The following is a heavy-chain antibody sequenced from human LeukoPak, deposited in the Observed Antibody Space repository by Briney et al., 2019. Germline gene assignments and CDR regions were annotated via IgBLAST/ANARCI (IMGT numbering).Heavy chain of an antibody. J-gene: IGHJ4*02. CDR2: IQFDGANK. D-gene: IGHD6-19*01. CDR1: GFTFSTSA. Sequence: GGSLRLSCAASGFTFSTSAMHWVRQAPGKGLEWGAFIQFDGANKYYADSVRCRFTVSRDNSKNTLYLQMNSLTVEETAVYYCSKGTGTTGWFIDYWGQGTLVTVSS. CDR3: SKGTGTTGWFIDY. V-gene: IGHV3-30*02.